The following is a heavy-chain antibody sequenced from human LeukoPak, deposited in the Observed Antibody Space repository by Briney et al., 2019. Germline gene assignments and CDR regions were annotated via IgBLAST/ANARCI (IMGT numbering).Heavy chain of an antibody. CDR2: IYHSGST. J-gene: IGHJ6*02. CDR3: AREAYYYGMDV. Sequence: PSGTLSLTCAVSGGSISSGHWWSWVRQPPGKGLEWIGEIYHSGSTNYSLSLKSRVTISVDTSKNQFSLKLSSVTAADTAVYYCAREAYYYGMDVWGQGTTVTVSS. CDR1: GGSISSGHW. V-gene: IGHV4-4*02.